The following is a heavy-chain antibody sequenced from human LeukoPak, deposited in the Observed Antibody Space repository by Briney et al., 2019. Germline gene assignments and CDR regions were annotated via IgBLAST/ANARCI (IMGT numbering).Heavy chain of an antibody. D-gene: IGHD3-3*01. Sequence: GGSLRLSCAASGFTFSSYSMNWVRQAPGKGLEWVSVIYSGGSTYYADSVKGRFTISRDNSKNTLYLQMNSLRAEDTAVYYCARGNYDFWTGYLTTYFDYWGQGTLVTVSS. V-gene: IGHV3-53*01. CDR2: IYSGGST. CDR3: ARGNYDFWTGYLTTYFDY. CDR1: GFTFSSYS. J-gene: IGHJ4*02.